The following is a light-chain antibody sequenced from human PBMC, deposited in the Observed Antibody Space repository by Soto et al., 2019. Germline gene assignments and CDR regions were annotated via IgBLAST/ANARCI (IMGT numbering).Light chain of an antibody. CDR2: GAS. Sequence: EIVLTQSPGTLSLSPGDRATLSCRASQTVSNNYLAWCQQKLGQAPRVIMYGASRRATGIPDRFSGGGSGTDFTLTISRLEPEDFAVYFCQQYAGPPTTFGQGTRLEIK. V-gene: IGKV3-20*01. CDR3: QQYAGPPTT. J-gene: IGKJ5*01. CDR1: QTVSNNY.